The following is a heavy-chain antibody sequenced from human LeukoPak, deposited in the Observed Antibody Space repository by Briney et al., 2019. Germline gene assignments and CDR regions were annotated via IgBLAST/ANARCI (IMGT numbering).Heavy chain of an antibody. V-gene: IGHV4-59*01. CDR1: GGSTSSYY. CDR2: IFYGGST. Sequence: SETLSLTCTDSGGSTSSYYRRCIRQPPGKGLEWIGYIFYGGSTNYNPSLKSRVTISVDTSKNQFSLKLSSVTAADTALYYCARYSGGHRYGVNVCGQGGTVTVSS. CDR3: ARYSGGHRYGVNV. J-gene: IGHJ6*02. D-gene: IGHD1-26*01.